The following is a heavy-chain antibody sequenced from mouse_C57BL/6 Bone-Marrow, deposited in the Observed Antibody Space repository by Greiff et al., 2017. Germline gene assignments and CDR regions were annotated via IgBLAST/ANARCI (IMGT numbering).Heavy chain of an antibody. CDR2: IWRGGST. CDR3: AKEGYYSNSWYFDV. CDR1: GFSLTSYG. J-gene: IGHJ1*03. Sequence: VQVVESGPGLVQPSQSLSITCTVSGFSLTSYGVHWVRQSPGKGLEWLGVIWRGGSTDYNAAFMSRLRITKYNSKSQVFFKMNSLQADDTAIYYCAKEGYYSNSWYFDVWGTGTTVTVSS. V-gene: IGHV2-5*01. D-gene: IGHD2-5*01.